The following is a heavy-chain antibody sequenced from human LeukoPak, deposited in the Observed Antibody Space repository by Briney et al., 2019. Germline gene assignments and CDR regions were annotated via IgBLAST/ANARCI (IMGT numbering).Heavy chain of an antibody. CDR1: GFTFDDYA. Sequence: GGSLRLSCAASGFTFDDYAMHWVRQAPGKGLEWVSGISWNSGSIGYADSVKGRFAISRDNAKNSLYLQMNSLRAEDMALYYCANDTGRRYSGLFDYWGQGTLVTVSS. J-gene: IGHJ4*02. V-gene: IGHV3-9*03. CDR2: ISWNSGSI. D-gene: IGHD5-12*01. CDR3: ANDTGRRYSGLFDY.